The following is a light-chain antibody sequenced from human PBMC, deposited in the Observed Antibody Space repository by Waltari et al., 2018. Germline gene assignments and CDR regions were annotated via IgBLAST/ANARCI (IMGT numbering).Light chain of an antibody. CDR3: SAWDGSLSGYV. Sequence: QSVLTQPPSASATPGQRVTISCSGSYSNVGNDNVYWYQQLPGTAPRLLIYNNGVRPSVVSDRFSGSKSGTSAFLAISGFSSEDEADYYCSAWDGSLSGYVFGIGTKVTVL. CDR1: YSNVGNDN. V-gene: IGLV1-47*01. CDR2: NNG. J-gene: IGLJ1*01.